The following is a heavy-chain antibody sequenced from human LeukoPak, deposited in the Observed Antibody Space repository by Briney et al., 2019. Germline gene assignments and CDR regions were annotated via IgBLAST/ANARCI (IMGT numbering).Heavy chain of an antibody. Sequence: GESLRLSCAASGFTFSSYSMNWVRQAPGKGLEWVSYISSASNTIYYSDSVKGRFTISRDNAKNSLYLQMNSLRAEDTAMYYCARDGWFGDYNWFDPWGQGTLVTVSS. CDR1: GFTFSSYS. CDR3: ARDGWFGDYNWFDP. J-gene: IGHJ5*02. V-gene: IGHV3-48*01. CDR2: ISSASNTI. D-gene: IGHD3-10*01.